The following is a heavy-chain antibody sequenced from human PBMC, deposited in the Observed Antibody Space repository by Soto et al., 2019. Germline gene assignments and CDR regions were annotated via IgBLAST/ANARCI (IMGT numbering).Heavy chain of an antibody. Sequence: GSLRLSCAASGFTFSSYSMNWVRQAPGKGLEWVSSISSSSSYIYYADSVKGRFTISRDNAKNSLYLQMNSLRAEDTAVYYCARDLNYYGSGSQGTEDYWGQGTLVTVSS. CDR2: ISSSSSYI. D-gene: IGHD3-10*01. J-gene: IGHJ4*02. CDR3: ARDLNYYGSGSQGTEDY. CDR1: GFTFSSYS. V-gene: IGHV3-21*01.